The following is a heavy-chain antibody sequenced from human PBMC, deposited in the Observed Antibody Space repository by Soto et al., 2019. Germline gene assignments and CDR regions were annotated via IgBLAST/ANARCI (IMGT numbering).Heavy chain of an antibody. CDR3: VTLQFSRWFY. CDR1: ESPSRDHS. Sequence: GGSLNPSVPPPESPSRDHSLSGFRQAPGKGLEWVGRTKHKAASYTTDYAASVNGRFTISRDDSKNSLYLQMNSLKTEDTAMYYCVTLQFSRWFYWGLGTLVTVSS. V-gene: IGHV3-72*01. CDR2: TKHKAASYTT. J-gene: IGHJ4*02. D-gene: IGHD4-4*01.